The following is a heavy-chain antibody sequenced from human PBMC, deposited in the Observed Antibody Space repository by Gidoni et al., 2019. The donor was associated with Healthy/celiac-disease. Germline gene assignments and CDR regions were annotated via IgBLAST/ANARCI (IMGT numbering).Heavy chain of an antibody. CDR3: ARGNETGTTDY. D-gene: IGHD1-7*01. J-gene: IGHJ4*02. CDR2: INTNTGNP. V-gene: IGHV7-4-1*02. Sequence: QVQLVQSGSELKTPGASVKVYCTASGYTFTSYAMYWVRQAPGQGLEWMVWINTNTGNPTYAQGCTGRFVFSLDTSVSTAYLQISSLKAEDTAVYYCARGNETGTTDYWGQGTLVTVSS. CDR1: GYTFTSYA.